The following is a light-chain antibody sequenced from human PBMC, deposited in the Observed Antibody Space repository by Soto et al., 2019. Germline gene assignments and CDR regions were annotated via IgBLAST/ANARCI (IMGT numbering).Light chain of an antibody. CDR1: QSISRW. Sequence: DIQMTQSASTLSASLGDTVTITCRASQSISRWLAWYQQKPGRAPQLLIYDSSTLEPGVPSRFRGSGCATEFTLTINGLQPDDFATYYCQQYDGYSPQTFGQGTKVDIK. CDR2: DSS. V-gene: IGKV1-5*01. J-gene: IGKJ1*01. CDR3: QQYDGYSPQT.